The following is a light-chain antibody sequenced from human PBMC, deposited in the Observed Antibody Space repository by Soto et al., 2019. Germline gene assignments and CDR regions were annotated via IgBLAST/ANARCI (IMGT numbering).Light chain of an antibody. Sequence: QSVLTQSSSASASLGSSVKLTCTLSSGHSSYIIAWHQQQPGKAPRYLMKLEGSGSYNKGSGVPDRFSGSSSGADRYLTISYLQFEDEAEYYCETWDFNTRVFGGGTKLTVL. CDR3: ETWDFNTRV. V-gene: IGLV4-60*02. J-gene: IGLJ3*02. CDR2: LEGSGSY. CDR1: SGHSSYI.